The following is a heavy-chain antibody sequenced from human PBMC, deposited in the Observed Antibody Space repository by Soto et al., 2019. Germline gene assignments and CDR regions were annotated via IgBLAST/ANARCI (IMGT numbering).Heavy chain of an antibody. CDR3: ARDKTLQGGVYDSSGYYYGSLDY. Sequence: GGSLRLSCAASGFTFSDYYMSWIRQAPGKGLEWVSYISSSSSYTNYADSVKGRFTISRDNAKNSLYLQMNSLRAEDTAVYYCARDKTLQGGVYDSSGYYYGSLDYWGQGTLVTVSS. D-gene: IGHD3-22*01. CDR1: GFTFSDYY. CDR2: ISSSSSYT. J-gene: IGHJ4*02. V-gene: IGHV3-11*06.